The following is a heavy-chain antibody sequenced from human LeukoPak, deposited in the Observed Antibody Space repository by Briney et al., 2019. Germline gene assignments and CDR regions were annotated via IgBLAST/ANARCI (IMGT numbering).Heavy chain of an antibody. CDR2: INHSGST. V-gene: IGHV4-34*01. CDR1: GGSISSYY. D-gene: IGHD6-19*01. J-gene: IGHJ5*02. Sequence: PSETLSLTCTVSGGSISSYYWSWIRQPPGKGLEWIGEINHSGSTNYNPSLKSRVTISVDTSKNQFSLKLSSVTAADTAVYYCARSASSGWYWFDPWGQGTLVTVSS. CDR3: ARSASSGWYWFDP.